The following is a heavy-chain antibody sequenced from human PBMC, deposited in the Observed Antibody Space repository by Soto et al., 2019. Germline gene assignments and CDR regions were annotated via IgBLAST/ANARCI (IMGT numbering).Heavy chain of an antibody. CDR2: IYYSGST. CDR1: GGSISSGDYY. D-gene: IGHD3-22*01. CDR3: ARADSSGYSYFYY. Sequence: QVQLQESGPALVKPSQTLSLTCTVSGGSISSGDYYWSWIRQPPGTGLEWIGYIYYSGSTYYNPSLESRVTISVDTSKNQFSLRLSSVTAADTAVYYCARADSSGYSYFYYWGQGSLVTVSS. V-gene: IGHV4-30-4*01. J-gene: IGHJ4*02.